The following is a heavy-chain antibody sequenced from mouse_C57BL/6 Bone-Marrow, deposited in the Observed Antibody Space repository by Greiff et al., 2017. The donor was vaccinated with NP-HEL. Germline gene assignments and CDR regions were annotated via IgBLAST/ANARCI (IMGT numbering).Heavy chain of an antibody. J-gene: IGHJ1*03. D-gene: IGHD1-1*01. Sequence: VQLQQSGPELVKPGASVKISCKASGYTFTDYYMNWVKQSHGKSLEWIGDINPNNGGTSYNQKFKGKATLTVDKSSSTAYMELRSLTSEDSAVYYCARGAPLGSSYVDWYFDVWGTGTTVTVSS. CDR3: ARGAPLGSSYVDWYFDV. CDR2: INPNNGGT. V-gene: IGHV1-26*01. CDR1: GYTFTDYY.